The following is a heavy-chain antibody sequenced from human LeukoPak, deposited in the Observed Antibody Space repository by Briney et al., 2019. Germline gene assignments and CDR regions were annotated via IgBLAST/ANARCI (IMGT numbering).Heavy chain of an antibody. CDR1: GGSISSYY. CDR3: ARLSSGSSSWYDIDY. J-gene: IGHJ4*02. V-gene: IGHV4-59*08. CDR2: IYYSGST. D-gene: IGHD6-13*01. Sequence: PSETLSLTCTVSGGSISSYYWSWIRQPPGKGLEWIGYIYYSGSTNYNPSLKSRVTISVDTSKNQFSLKLSSVTAADTAVYYCARLSSGSSSWYDIDYWAREPWSPSPQ.